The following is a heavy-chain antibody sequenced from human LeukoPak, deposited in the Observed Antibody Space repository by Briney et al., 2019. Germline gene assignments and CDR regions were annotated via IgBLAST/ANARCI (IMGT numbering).Heavy chain of an antibody. CDR1: GFTLSSYE. CDR3: ARVGVGAYDY. CDR2: IDYSGGSS. D-gene: IGHD1-26*01. J-gene: IGHJ4*02. Sequence: GGSLRLSCAASGFTLSSYEMSWIRQAPGKGLEWVSSIDYSGGSSYYADSVKGRFTISRDDSKNTLYLQLNSLRAEDTAVYYCARVGVGAYDYWGQGTLVTVSS. V-gene: IGHV3-23*01.